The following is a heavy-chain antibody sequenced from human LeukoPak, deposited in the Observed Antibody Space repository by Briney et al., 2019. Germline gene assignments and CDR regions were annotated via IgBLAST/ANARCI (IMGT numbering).Heavy chain of an antibody. Sequence: ASVKVSCKASGYTFTSYGISWVRQAPGQGLEWMGWISAYNGNTNYAQKLQGRVTITTDTSTSTAYMELRSLRSDDTAVYYCARTPPPAVRGVIPYYYYGMDVWGQGTTVTVSS. J-gene: IGHJ6*02. CDR1: GYTFTSYG. CDR2: ISAYNGNT. CDR3: ARTPPPAVRGVIPYYYYGMDV. D-gene: IGHD3-10*01. V-gene: IGHV1-18*01.